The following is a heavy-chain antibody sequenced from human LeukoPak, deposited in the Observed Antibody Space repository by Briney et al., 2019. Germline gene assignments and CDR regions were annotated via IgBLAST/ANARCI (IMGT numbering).Heavy chain of an antibody. V-gene: IGHV3-23*01. CDR3: AKFSRSYCSSTRCSKYFDY. D-gene: IGHD2-2*01. Sequence: PTGGSLRLSCAASGFTFSSSAMTWVRQAPGKGLEWVSSISIDVDKTYYADSVKGRVTISRDNSKTTLYLQMNSLRAEDTAVYYCAKFSRSYCSSTRCSKYFDYWGQGTLVTVSS. CDR2: ISIDVDKT. J-gene: IGHJ4*02. CDR1: GFTFSSSA.